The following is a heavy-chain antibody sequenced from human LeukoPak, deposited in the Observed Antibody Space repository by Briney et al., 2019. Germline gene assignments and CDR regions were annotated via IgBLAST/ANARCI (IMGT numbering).Heavy chain of an antibody. CDR1: GYTFTSYD. V-gene: IGHV1-18*01. D-gene: IGHD3-22*01. CDR2: ISAYSGYT. Sequence: ASVKVSCKASGYTFTSYDINWVRQATGQGLEWMGWISAYSGYTNYAQKLQGRVTLTTDTSTSTAYMELRSLRSDDTAVYYCARAYDSSVYSPNDYWGQGTLVTVSS. CDR3: ARAYDSSVYSPNDY. J-gene: IGHJ4*02.